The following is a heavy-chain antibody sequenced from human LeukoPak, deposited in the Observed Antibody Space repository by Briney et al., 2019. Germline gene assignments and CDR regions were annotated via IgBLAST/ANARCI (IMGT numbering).Heavy chain of an antibody. Sequence: SETLSLTCTVSGGSISSYYWSWIRQPPGKGLEWIGYIYYSGSTNYNPSLKSRVTISVDTSKNQFSLKLSSVTAADTAVYYCARELGNNDAFDIWGQGTMVTVSS. CDR2: IYYSGST. CDR3: ARELGNNDAFDI. J-gene: IGHJ3*02. V-gene: IGHV4-59*01. CDR1: GGSISSYY. D-gene: IGHD7-27*01.